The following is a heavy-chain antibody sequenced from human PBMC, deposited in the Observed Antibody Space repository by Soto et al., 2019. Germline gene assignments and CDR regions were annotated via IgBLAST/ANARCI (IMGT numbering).Heavy chain of an antibody. V-gene: IGHV1-69*08. Sequence: QVQLVQSGAEVKKPGSSMKVSCKASGCTFCSYTISGVRQAPGQGLEWMGRIIPILAIENYSQKFQGRVTITAEKTTRRDNMELSNLRDEDTAVYYCARDQKIWLPEGWGQGTLVTASS. CDR3: ARDQKIWLPEG. CDR2: IIPILAIE. J-gene: IGHJ4*02. CDR1: GCTFCSYT. D-gene: IGHD5-12*01.